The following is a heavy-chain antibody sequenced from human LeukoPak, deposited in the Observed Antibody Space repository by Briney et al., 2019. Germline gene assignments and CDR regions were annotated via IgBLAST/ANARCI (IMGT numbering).Heavy chain of an antibody. CDR1: GFTFSNYA. J-gene: IGHJ4*02. Sequence: GGSLRLSCAASGFTFSNYAMSWVRQAPGKGVEWVSAISGNGGNTFYADSVKGRFTITRDNSQNTLYVQMNSLRAEDTAVYYCAKGSRFGVVIIPYFDDWGQGTLVTVSS. D-gene: IGHD3-3*01. V-gene: IGHV3-23*01. CDR2: ISGNGGNT. CDR3: AKGSRFGVVIIPYFDD.